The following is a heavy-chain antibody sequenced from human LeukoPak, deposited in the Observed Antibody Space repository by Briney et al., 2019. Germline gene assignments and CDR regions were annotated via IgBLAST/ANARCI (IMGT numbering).Heavy chain of an antibody. Sequence: GGSLRLSCVASGFTFSSYWMHWVRQDPREGLVWVSRINGDGRNINYADSVRGRFTISRDNSKNTLYLQMNSLRAEDTAVYYCAKDRVGWYFAFDIWGQGTMVTVSS. V-gene: IGHV3-74*01. CDR3: AKDRVGWYFAFDI. J-gene: IGHJ3*02. CDR2: INGDGRNI. D-gene: IGHD6-19*01. CDR1: GFTFSSYW.